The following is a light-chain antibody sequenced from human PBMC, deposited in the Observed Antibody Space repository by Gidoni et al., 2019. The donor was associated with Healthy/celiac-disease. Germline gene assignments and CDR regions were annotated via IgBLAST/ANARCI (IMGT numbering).Light chain of an antibody. J-gene: IGKJ1*01. V-gene: IGKV1-27*01. CDR1: QGIRNY. Sequence: IQMTQSTSSLSASVGDRVTITCRASQGIRNYLAWYQQKPGKVPKLLIYAASTLQSGVPSRFSGSGSGTDFTLTISSLQPEDVATYYCQKYNSAPRTFGQGTKVEIK. CDR2: AAS. CDR3: QKYNSAPRT.